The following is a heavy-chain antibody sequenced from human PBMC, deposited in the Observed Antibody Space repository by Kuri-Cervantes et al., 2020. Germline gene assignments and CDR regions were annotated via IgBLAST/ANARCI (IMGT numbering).Heavy chain of an antibody. V-gene: IGHV4-30-2*01. CDR3: ARGIQLWSTHFDY. CDR2: IYHSGST. D-gene: IGHD5-18*01. Sequence: SETLSLTCAVSGGSISSVGYSWSWIRQPPGKGLEWIVYIYHSGSTYYNLSLKSRVTISVDRSKNQFSLKLSSVTAADTAVYYCARGIQLWSTHFDYWGQGTLVTVSS. CDR1: GGSISSVGYS. J-gene: IGHJ4*02.